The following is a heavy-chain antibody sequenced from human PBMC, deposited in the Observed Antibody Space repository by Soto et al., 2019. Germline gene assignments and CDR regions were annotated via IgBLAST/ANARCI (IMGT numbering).Heavy chain of an antibody. Sequence: QVHLVESGGGVVQPGRSLRLSCAASGFTFSAYGMHWVRQASGKGLEWLAMIYYDGNNKYYADSVEGRFTISRDNSKNTLYLQMSSLRAEDTAVYYCARVGGTVTSDYWGQGTLVTVSS. CDR1: GFTFSAYG. D-gene: IGHD4-17*01. CDR3: ARVGGTVTSDY. CDR2: IYYDGNNK. V-gene: IGHV3-33*01. J-gene: IGHJ4*02.